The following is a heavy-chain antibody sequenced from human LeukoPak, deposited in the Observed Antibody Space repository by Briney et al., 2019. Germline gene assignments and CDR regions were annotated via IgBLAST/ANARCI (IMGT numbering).Heavy chain of an antibody. CDR2: LKQDGSEK. CDR1: GFTFSGYW. CDR3: ARGTIAAPGTDY. D-gene: IGHD6-13*01. Sequence: GGSLRLSCAASGFTFSGYWMHWVRQAPGKGLEWVANLKQDGSEKHFADSVKGRFTITRDNAENSLYLQMNSLRAEDTAMYYCARGTIAAPGTDYWGQGTLVTVSS. J-gene: IGHJ4*02. V-gene: IGHV3-7*01.